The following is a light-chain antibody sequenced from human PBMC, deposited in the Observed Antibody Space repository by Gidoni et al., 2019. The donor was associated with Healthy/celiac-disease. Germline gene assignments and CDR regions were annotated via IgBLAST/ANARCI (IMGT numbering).Light chain of an antibody. Sequence: ELVMTQSPATLSVSPGERATLSCRASQSVSSNLAWYQQKPGQAPRLLIYGASTRATGIPARFSGSGSGTEFTLTISSLQFEDFAVYYCQQYNNWPPFTFGPGTKVDIK. CDR1: QSVSSN. J-gene: IGKJ3*01. CDR3: QQYNNWPPFT. V-gene: IGKV3-15*01. CDR2: GAS.